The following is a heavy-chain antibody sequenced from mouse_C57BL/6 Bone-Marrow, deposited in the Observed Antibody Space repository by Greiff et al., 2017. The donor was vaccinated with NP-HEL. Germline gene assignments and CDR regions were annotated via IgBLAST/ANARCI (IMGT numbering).Heavy chain of an antibody. J-gene: IGHJ4*01. Sequence: VQLQQSGPELVKPGASVKMSCKASGYTFTDYNMHWVKQSHGKSLEWIGYINPNNGGTSYNQKFKGKATLTVNKSSSTAYMELRSLTSEDSAVYYCARSPITTVVGYAMDYWGQGTSVTVSS. CDR1: GYTFTDYN. CDR3: ARSPITTVVGYAMDY. V-gene: IGHV1-22*01. D-gene: IGHD1-1*01. CDR2: INPNNGGT.